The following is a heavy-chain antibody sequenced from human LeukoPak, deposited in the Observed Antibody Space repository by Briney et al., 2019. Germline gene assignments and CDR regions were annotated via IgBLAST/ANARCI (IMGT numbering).Heavy chain of an antibody. Sequence: ASVKVSCKASGYTFTSYYMHWVRQAPGQGLEWMGITNPSGGSTSYAQKFQGRVTMTRDTSTSTAYMELRSLRSEYKAVYYCARGKIQLWSGQGNAFDIWGQGTMVTVSS. CDR2: TNPSGGST. CDR1: GYTFTSYY. D-gene: IGHD5-18*01. CDR3: ARGKIQLWSGQGNAFDI. J-gene: IGHJ3*02. V-gene: IGHV1-46*01.